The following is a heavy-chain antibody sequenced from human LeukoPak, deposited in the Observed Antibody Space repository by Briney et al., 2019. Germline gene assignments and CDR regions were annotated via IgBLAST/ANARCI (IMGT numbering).Heavy chain of an antibody. CDR3: ARESGGYSVVVPAAIDY. CDR2: ISYDGSNK. Sequence: GRSLRLSCAASGFTFSSYAMHWVRQAPGKGLEWVAVISYDGSNKYYADSVKGRFTISRDNSKNTLYLQMNSLRAEDTAVYYCARESGGYSVVVPAAIDYWGQGTLVTVSS. CDR1: GFTFSSYA. J-gene: IGHJ4*02. D-gene: IGHD2-2*01. V-gene: IGHV3-30-3*01.